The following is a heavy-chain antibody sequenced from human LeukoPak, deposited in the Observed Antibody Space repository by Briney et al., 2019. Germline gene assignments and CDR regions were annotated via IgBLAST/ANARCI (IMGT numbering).Heavy chain of an antibody. CDR2: IYPGDSDT. J-gene: IGHJ4*02. V-gene: IGHV5-51*01. CDR1: GYSFNSSW. D-gene: IGHD3-10*01. CDR3: ARAMVRGVISSARDY. Sequence: GESLKISCQGSGYSFNSSWIGWVRQMPGKGLECMGIIYPGDSDTRYSPSFQGQVTISADKSISTAYLQWSSLKASDTAMYYCARAMVRGVISSARDYWGQGTLVTVSS.